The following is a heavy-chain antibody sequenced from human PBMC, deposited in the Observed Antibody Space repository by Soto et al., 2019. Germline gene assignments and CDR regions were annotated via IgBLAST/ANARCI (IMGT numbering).Heavy chain of an antibody. CDR2: FDPEDGET. J-gene: IGHJ6*02. D-gene: IGHD3-16*02. V-gene: IGHV1-24*01. CDR1: GYTHTELS. CDR3: ATILSHPRYYYYGMDV. Sequence: ASVKVSCTVSGYTHTELSMHWVRQAPGKGLEWMGGFDPEDGETIYAQKFQGRVTMTEDTSTDTAYMELSSLRSEDTAVYYCATILSHPRYYYYGMDVWGQGTTVTVSS.